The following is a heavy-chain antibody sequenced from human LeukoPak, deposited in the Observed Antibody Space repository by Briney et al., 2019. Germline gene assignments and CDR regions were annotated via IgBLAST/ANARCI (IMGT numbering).Heavy chain of an antibody. CDR2: INRDDTYI. J-gene: IGHJ4*02. Sequence: PGGSLRLSCAASGFNFSDSGMNWVRQAPGKGLEWVSSINRDDTYIYYADSVKGRFTISKDNAKNSAVLQRNSLRVDDTGIYYCAKSVAGGDYWGRGTLVTVSS. CDR1: GFNFSDSG. D-gene: IGHD6-19*01. V-gene: IGHV3-21*01. CDR3: AKSVAGGDY.